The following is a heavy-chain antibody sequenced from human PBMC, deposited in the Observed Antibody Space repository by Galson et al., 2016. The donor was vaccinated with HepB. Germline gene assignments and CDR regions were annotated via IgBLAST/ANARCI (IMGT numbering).Heavy chain of an antibody. J-gene: IGHJ4*02. D-gene: IGHD2/OR15-2a*01. CDR1: GYSFTSYW. CDR2: IYPGDSDT. Sequence: SGAEVKKPGESLKISYKGSGYSFTSYWIGWVGQMPGKGLDWMGIIYPGDSDTRYSPSFQGRVTISADKIISTADLQWSSLKASDTAMYYCARRGLYSTTFDYWGQGTLVTVSS. V-gene: IGHV5-51*01. CDR3: ARRGLYSTTFDY.